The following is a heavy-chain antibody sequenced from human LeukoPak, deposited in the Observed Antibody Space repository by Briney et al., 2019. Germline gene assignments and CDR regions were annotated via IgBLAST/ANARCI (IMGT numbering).Heavy chain of an antibody. CDR1: GFTFSRYA. D-gene: IGHD6-6*01. J-gene: IGHJ5*02. CDR2: ISTNGGGT. V-gene: IGHV3-64D*09. CDR3: VKGGSYSSSSHLDP. Sequence: GGSLRLSCSASGFTFSRYAMHWVRQAPGKGLEYVSGISTNGGGTYYADSVKDRFTSARDNSKNTLYLQMSSLRAEDTAVYYCVKGGSYSSSSHLDPWGQGTLVTVSS.